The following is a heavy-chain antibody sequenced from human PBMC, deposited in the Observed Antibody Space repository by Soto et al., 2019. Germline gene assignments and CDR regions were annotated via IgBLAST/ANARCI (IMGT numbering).Heavy chain of an antibody. CDR3: AREPLAHSYFDL. V-gene: IGHV4-4*07. CDR1: GGSISGYY. J-gene: IGHJ4*02. Sequence: SETLSVTCTVSGGSISGYYWSWIRQPAGKGLEWIGRMYNSERTNYNPSLKSRVTMSMDTSKNQFSLKLTSVTAADTAVYFCAREPLAHSYFDLWGQGTLVTVSS. CDR2: MYNSERT.